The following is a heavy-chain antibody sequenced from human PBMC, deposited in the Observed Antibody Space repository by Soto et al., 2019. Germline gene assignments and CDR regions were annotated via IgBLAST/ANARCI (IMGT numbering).Heavy chain of an antibody. CDR1: GGSISSGGYY. D-gene: IGHD3-16*01. CDR2: IYYSGST. Sequence: SETLSLTCTVSGGSISSGGYYWSWIRQHPGKGLEWIGYIYYSGSTYYNPSLKSRVTISVDTSKNQFSLKLSSVTAADTAVYYCARDWGRGDNPAPDAFDIWGQGTMVTVSS. CDR3: ARDWGRGDNPAPDAFDI. V-gene: IGHV4-31*03. J-gene: IGHJ3*02.